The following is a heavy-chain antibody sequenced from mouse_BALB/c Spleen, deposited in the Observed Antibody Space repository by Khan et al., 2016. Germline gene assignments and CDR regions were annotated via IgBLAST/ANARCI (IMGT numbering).Heavy chain of an antibody. Sequence: QSQLVQSGPELKKPGETVKISCKASGYTFTNYGMNWVKQAPGKGLKWMGWINTNTGEPTYAEEFKGRFAFSLETSASTAYLQINNLKNEDTATYFCAEEYYGSNWFAYWGQGTLVTVSA. V-gene: IGHV9-3*02. CDR2: INTNTGEP. CDR3: AEEYYGSNWFAY. D-gene: IGHD1-1*01. CDR1: GYTFTNYG. J-gene: IGHJ3*01.